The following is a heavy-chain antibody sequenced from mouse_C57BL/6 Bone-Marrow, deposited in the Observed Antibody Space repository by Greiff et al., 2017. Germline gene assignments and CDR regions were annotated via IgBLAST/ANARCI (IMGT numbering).Heavy chain of an antibody. CDR2: ISDGGSYT. CDR3: ARAIYYSFDD. J-gene: IGHJ2*01. CDR1: GFTFSSYA. V-gene: IGHV5-4*03. D-gene: IGHD1-1*01. Sequence: EVKLVESGGGLVKPGGSLKLSCAASGFTFSSYAMSWVRQTPEKRLEWVATISDGGSYTYYPDNVKGRFTISRDNAKNNRYLQMSHLKSEDTAMYYCARAIYYSFDDWGQGTTLTVSS.